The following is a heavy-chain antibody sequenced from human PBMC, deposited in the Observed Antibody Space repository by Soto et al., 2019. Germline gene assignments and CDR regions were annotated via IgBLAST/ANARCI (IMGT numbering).Heavy chain of an antibody. D-gene: IGHD1-7*01. CDR3: ARALFLCGIIAGNSDYMDF. V-gene: IGHV1-2*04. CDR2: INPNSGGT. Sequence: GASVKVSCKASGYTFTGYYMHWVRQAPGQGLEWMGWINPNSGGTNYAQKFQGWVTMTRDTSISTAYMELSRLRSDDTAVYYCARALFLCGIIAGNSDYMDFWGKGTLVTVSS. J-gene: IGHJ6*03. CDR1: GYTFTGYY.